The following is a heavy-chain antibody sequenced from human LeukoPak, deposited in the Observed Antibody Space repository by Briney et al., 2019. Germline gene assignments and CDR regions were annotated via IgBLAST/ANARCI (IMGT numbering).Heavy chain of an antibody. V-gene: IGHV3-23*01. CDR2: ISGSGGST. D-gene: IGHD1-26*01. J-gene: IGHJ3*02. Sequence: PGGSLRLSCAASGFTFSSYAMSWVRQAPGKGLELVSAISGSGGSTYYADSVKGRFTISRDNSKNTLYLQMNSLRAEDTAVYYCAKDPVRWELLDAFDIWGQGTMVTVSS. CDR1: GFTFSSYA. CDR3: AKDPVRWELLDAFDI.